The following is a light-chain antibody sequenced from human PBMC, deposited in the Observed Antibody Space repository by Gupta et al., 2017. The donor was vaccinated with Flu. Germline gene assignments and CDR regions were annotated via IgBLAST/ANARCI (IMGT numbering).Light chain of an antibody. V-gene: IGLV5-45*02. CDR2: YQADSDK. Sequence: QAVLTQPSSLSASPGASASLTCTFRSGINVGTYRIYWYQQKPGSPPQYLLRYQADSDKQQGSGVNSRGLSYSEASATAALSITDGLQSEEDAYYYYTNWNSRAVVFGGGTKLTVL. J-gene: IGLJ3*02. CDR1: SGINVGTYR. CDR3: TNWNSRAVV.